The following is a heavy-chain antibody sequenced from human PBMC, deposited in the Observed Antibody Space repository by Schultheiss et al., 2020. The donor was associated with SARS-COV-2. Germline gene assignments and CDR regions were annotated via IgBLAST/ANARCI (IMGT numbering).Heavy chain of an antibody. J-gene: IGHJ2*01. V-gene: IGHV4-59*01. Sequence: SETLSLTCTVSDGSISSYYWSWIRQPPGKGLEWIGYIYYSGSTNYNPSLKSRVTISVDTSKNQFSLKLSSVTAADTAVYYCARGLRAWYFDLWGRGTLVTVSS. CDR1: DGSISSYY. CDR2: IYYSGST. D-gene: IGHD5-12*01. CDR3: ARGLRAWYFDL.